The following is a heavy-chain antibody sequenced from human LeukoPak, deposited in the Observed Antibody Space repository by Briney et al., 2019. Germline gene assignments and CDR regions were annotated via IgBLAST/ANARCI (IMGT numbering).Heavy chain of an antibody. D-gene: IGHD2-2*01. Sequence: GGSLRLSCAASGFTFSSYWMSWVRQAPGKGLEWVANIKQDGSEKYYVDSVKGRFTISRDNAKNSLYQQMNSLRAEDTAVYYCARAGRYCSSTSCYSTCDYWGQGTLVTVSS. J-gene: IGHJ4*02. CDR2: IKQDGSEK. CDR3: ARAGRYCSSTSCYSTCDY. CDR1: GFTFSSYW. V-gene: IGHV3-7*01.